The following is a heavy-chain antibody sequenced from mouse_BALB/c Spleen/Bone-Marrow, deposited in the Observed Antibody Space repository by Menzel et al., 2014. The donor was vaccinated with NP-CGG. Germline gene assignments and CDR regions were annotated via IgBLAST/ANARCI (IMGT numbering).Heavy chain of an antibody. CDR1: GFNIEDTY. Sequence: VQLKESGAELVKPGASVKLSCTASGFNIEDTYMHWVKQRPEQGLEWIGRIDPANGNTKYDPKFQGKATISADTSSNTAYLQLSGLTSEDTAVYYCAEISTAAYYVMDYWGQGTSVTVSS. J-gene: IGHJ4*01. CDR3: AEISTAAYYVMDY. D-gene: IGHD1-2*01. V-gene: IGHV14-3*02. CDR2: IDPANGNT.